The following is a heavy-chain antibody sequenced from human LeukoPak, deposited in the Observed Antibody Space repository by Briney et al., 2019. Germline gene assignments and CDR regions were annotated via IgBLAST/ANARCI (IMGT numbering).Heavy chain of an antibody. CDR1: GFTFSNYA. CDR2: VSGSGGST. CDR3: AKGSFTYCGGDCYPFDY. J-gene: IGHJ4*02. D-gene: IGHD2-21*02. Sequence: PGGSLRLSCAASGFTFSNYAMSWVRQAPGKGLEWVSTVSGSGGSTYYADSVKGLFTISRDNSKNTLYLQMNSLRAEDTAVYYCAKGSFTYCGGDCYPFDYWGQGTLVTVSS. V-gene: IGHV3-23*01.